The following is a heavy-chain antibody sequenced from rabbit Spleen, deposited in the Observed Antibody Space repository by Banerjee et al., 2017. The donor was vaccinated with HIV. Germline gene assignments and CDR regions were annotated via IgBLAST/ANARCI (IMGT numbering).Heavy chain of an antibody. CDR3: ARDPLGYNDDGPHSL. D-gene: IGHD7-1*01. J-gene: IGHJ4*01. V-gene: IGHV1S45*01. CDR1: GVSLNDKDV. Sequence: EQLEESGGGLVKPEGSLTLTCKASGVSLNDKDVMCWVRQAPGKGLEWIACINAVTGKAVYANWAKGRFTISKTSSTTVTLQMTSLTAADTATYFCARDPLGYNDDGPHSLWGPGTLVTVS. CDR2: INAVTGKA.